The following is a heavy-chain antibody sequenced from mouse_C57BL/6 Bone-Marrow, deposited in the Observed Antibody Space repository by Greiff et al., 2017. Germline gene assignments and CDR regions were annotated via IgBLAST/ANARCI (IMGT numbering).Heavy chain of an antibody. CDR3: ARDSPFAY. V-gene: IGHV1-81*01. J-gene: IGHJ3*01. Sequence: QVHVKQSGAELARPGASVKLSCKASGYTFTSYGISWVKQRTGQGLEWIGEIYPRSGNTYYNEKFKGKATLTADKSSSTAYMELRSLTSEDSAVYFCARDSPFAYWGQGTLVTVSA. CDR1: GYTFTSYG. CDR2: IYPRSGNT.